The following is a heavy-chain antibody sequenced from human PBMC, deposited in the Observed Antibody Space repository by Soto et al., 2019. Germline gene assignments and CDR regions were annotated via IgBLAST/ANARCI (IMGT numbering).Heavy chain of an antibody. CDR1: GASIYNGGYF. D-gene: IGHD2-21*02. Sequence: SETLSLTCSVSGASIYNGGYFWSWIRQPPGKGLEWIGYIYYSGSTNYNPSLKSRVTISVDTSKNQFSLKLSSVTAADTAVYYCARHPSDFWFDPRGQGTLVTVSS. J-gene: IGHJ5*02. CDR3: ARHPSDFWFDP. CDR2: IYYSGST. V-gene: IGHV4-61*08.